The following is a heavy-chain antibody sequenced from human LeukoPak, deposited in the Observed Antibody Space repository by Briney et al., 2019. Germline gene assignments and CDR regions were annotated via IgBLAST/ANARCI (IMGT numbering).Heavy chain of an antibody. CDR2: ISNYNGNT. J-gene: IGHJ1*01. Sequence: ASVKVSCKASGYSFVLYGISWVRQAPGQGPEWMGWISNYNGNTKYAQKLQGRVTMTTDTSTSAAYMELRSLRSDDTAVYYCARVRGYLGYFQHWGQGTLVTVSS. CDR3: ARVRGYLGYFQH. CDR1: GYSFVLYG. V-gene: IGHV1-18*01. D-gene: IGHD3-22*01.